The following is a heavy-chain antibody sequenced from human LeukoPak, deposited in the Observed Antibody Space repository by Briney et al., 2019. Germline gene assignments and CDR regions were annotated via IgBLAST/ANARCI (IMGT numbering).Heavy chain of an antibody. CDR1: GFTFSSYG. CDR2: ISYDGSNK. D-gene: IGHD3-22*01. Sequence: PGRSLRLSCAASGFTFSSYGMHWVRQAPGKGLEWVALISYDGSNKYYADSVQGRFTISRDNSKNTLYLQMNSLRAEDTAVYYCAKTVNYYDSRRLDYWGQGTLVTVSS. V-gene: IGHV3-30*18. CDR3: AKTVNYYDSRRLDY. J-gene: IGHJ4*02.